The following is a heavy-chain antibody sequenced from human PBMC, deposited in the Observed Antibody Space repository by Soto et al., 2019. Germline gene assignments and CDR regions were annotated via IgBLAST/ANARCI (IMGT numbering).Heavy chain of an antibody. J-gene: IGHJ6*02. CDR1: GFTFSNAW. Sequence: GGSLRLSCAASGFTFSNAWMNWVRQAPGKGLEWVGRIKSKTDGGTTDYAAPVKGRFTISRDESKNTRYLQMNSLKTEDTAVYYCTTAGRYYDSSGYYYRLYYYYGMDVWGQGTTVTVSS. V-gene: IGHV3-15*07. D-gene: IGHD3-22*01. CDR3: TTAGRYYDSSGYYYRLYYYYGMDV. CDR2: IKSKTDGGTT.